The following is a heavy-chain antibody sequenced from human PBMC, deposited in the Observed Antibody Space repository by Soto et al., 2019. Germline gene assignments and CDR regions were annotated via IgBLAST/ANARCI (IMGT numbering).Heavy chain of an antibody. V-gene: IGHV3-7*01. CDR3: ARDGWHWNDFDY. D-gene: IGHD1-1*01. Sequence: EVQLVESGGGLVQPGGSLRLSCAASGFIFSSYWMTWVRQAPGKGLEWVANIKQGGSEKYYVDSVKGRFTISRDNAKNSLYLQMNSLRAEDTAVYYCARDGWHWNDFDYWGQGTLVTVSS. J-gene: IGHJ4*02. CDR1: GFIFSSYW. CDR2: IKQGGSEK.